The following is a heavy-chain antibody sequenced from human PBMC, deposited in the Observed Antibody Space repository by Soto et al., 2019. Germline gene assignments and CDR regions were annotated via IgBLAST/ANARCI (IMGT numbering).Heavy chain of an antibody. CDR2: ISYDGSNK. V-gene: IGHV3-30*18. D-gene: IGHD1-26*01. J-gene: IGHJ4*02. Sequence: QVQLVESGGCVVQPGRSLSLSCAASGFIFSSYDMHWVRQAPGKGVARVAVISYDGSNKYYADSVKGRFTISRDNYKNTLYLQMNSLRADDTAVYYCAKDQVSGSVIDYWGQGTLVTVSS. CDR1: GFIFSSYD. CDR3: AKDQVSGSVIDY.